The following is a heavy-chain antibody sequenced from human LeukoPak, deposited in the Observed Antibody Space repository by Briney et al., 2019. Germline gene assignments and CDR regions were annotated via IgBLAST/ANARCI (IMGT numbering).Heavy chain of an antibody. CDR1: GGSFSGYY. J-gene: IGHJ4*02. V-gene: IGHV4-34*01. D-gene: IGHD5-12*01. CDR3: ARDMRDIVAQDHKFDY. CDR2: INHSGST. Sequence: SETLSLTCDVYGGSFSGYYWSWIRQPPGKGLEWIGEINHSGSTNYNPSLKSRVAISVDTSKNQFSLKLSSVTAADTAVYYCARDMRDIVAQDHKFDYWGQGTLVTVSS.